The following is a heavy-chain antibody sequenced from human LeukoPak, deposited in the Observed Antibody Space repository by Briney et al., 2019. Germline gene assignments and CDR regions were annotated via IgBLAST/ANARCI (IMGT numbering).Heavy chain of an antibody. CDR3: ARDQDSSGWYAY. J-gene: IGHJ4*02. V-gene: IGHV1-2*02. D-gene: IGHD6-19*01. Sequence: ASVKVSCKASGYTFTGYYMHWVRQAPGQGLEWMGWINPNSGGTNYAQKFQGRVTMTRDTSISTAYMELSRLRSEDTAVYYCARDQDSSGWYAYWGQGTLVSVSS. CDR1: GYTFTGYY. CDR2: INPNSGGT.